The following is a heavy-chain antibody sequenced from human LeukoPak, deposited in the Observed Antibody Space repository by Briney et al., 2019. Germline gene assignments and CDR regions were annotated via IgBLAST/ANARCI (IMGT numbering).Heavy chain of an antibody. V-gene: IGHV3-7*01. CDR3: ARITSYYDSSGPPANTPYFDY. J-gene: IGHJ4*02. CDR2: IKQDGSEK. Sequence: GGSLRLSCAASGFTFSNYDMRWVRHAPGKGLEWVANIKQDGSEKYYVDSVKGRFTISRDNAKNSLYLQMNSLRAEDTAVYYCARITSYYDSSGPPANTPYFDYWGQGTLVTVSS. D-gene: IGHD3-22*01. CDR1: GFTFSNYD.